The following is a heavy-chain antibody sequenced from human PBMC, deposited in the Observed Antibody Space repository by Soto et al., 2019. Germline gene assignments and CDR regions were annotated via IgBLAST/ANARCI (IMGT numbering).Heavy chain of an antibody. CDR1: GFTFSSYW. Sequence: EVQLVESGGGLVQPGGSLRLSCAASGFTFSSYWMSWVRQAPGKGLEWVANIKPDGSGKYYVDSVKGRFTISRDNAKNSLYLQMNSLRAEDTAVYYCAGFCSTTSCPGGYWFDPRGQGTLVTVSS. J-gene: IGHJ5*02. CDR3: AGFCSTTSCPGGYWFDP. V-gene: IGHV3-7*01. CDR2: IKPDGSGK. D-gene: IGHD2-2*01.